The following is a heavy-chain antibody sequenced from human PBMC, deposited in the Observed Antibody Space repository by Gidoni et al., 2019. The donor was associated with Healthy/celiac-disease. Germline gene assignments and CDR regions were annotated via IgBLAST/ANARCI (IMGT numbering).Heavy chain of an antibody. CDR1: CFTFRSYG. CDR2: IWYDGSNK. CDR3: ARAQVGGDYVKGDYYGMDV. D-gene: IGHD4-17*01. V-gene: IGHV3-33*01. Sequence: QVQLVESGGGVVQPGRSLRLSCSASCFTFRSYGLHWVRQAPGKGLEWVAVIWYDGSNKYYADSVKGRFTISRDNSKNTLYLQMNSLRAEDTAVYYCARAQVGGDYVKGDYYGMDVWGQGTTVTVSS. J-gene: IGHJ6*02.